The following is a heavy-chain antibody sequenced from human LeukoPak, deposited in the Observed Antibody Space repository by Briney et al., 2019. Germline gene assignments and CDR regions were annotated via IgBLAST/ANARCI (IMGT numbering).Heavy chain of an antibody. V-gene: IGHV4-59*08. Sequence: PSETLSLTCTVSGGSINNYWSWVRQPPGKGLEWIGYIYFSGSTNYNPSLKSRVTISIDTSKKQFSLKLSSVTAADTAVYYCARSIAVAGNWFDPWGQGTLVTVSS. CDR2: IYFSGST. CDR3: ARSIAVAGNWFDP. D-gene: IGHD6-19*01. J-gene: IGHJ5*02. CDR1: GGSINNY.